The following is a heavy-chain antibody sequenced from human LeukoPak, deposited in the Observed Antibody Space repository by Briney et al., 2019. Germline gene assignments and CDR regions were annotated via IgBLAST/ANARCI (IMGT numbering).Heavy chain of an antibody. Sequence: GRSLRLSCAASGFPFSNHAMSWVRQPPGKGLEWVSAISNGNTYYADSVRGRFTISRDDSKNMVYLQMNSLRVEDTARYYCVREAGYCASVCLKSNWFDPWGQGTPVTVS. CDR3: VREAGYCASVCLKSNWFDP. CDR1: GFPFSNHA. CDR2: ISNGNT. V-gene: IGHV3-23*01. D-gene: IGHD2-21*02. J-gene: IGHJ5*02.